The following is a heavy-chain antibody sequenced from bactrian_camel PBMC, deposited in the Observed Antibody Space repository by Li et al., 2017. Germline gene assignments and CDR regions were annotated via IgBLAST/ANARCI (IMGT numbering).Heavy chain of an antibody. CDR1: GYAVLGKA. CDR3: EAGQTQAACDTLYR. J-gene: IGHJ4*01. D-gene: IGHD3*01. Sequence: HVQLVESGGESVQAGGSLRLSCAVHGYAVLGKALTWFRQAPGQEREFVASISSDGSTRYADFVSGRFTISQDMRKATAYLQMNNLKTEDTAVYYCEAGQTQAACDTLYRRGQGTQVTVS. V-gene: IGHV3S53*01. CDR2: ISSDGST.